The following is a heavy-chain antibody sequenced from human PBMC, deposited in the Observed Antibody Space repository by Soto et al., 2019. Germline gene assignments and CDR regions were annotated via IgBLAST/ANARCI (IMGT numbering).Heavy chain of an antibody. CDR3: GKAQLPHRRSSLVH. CDR1: GFTFDDYA. CDR2: ITWNSVNI. J-gene: IGHJ5*02. D-gene: IGHD1-7*01. Sequence: GGSLRLSCAASGFTFDDYAMHWVRQAPGKGLEWVSGITWNSVNIEYADSVKGRFTISRDNAKKSVYLQMNSLRADDTALYYCGKAQLPHRRSSLVHWGPGTLLTVSS. V-gene: IGHV3-9*01.